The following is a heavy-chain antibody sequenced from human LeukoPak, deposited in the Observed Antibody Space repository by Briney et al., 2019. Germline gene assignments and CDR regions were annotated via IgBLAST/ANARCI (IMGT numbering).Heavy chain of an antibody. V-gene: IGHV4-34*01. D-gene: IGHD3-16*01. CDR1: GGSLNTHY. J-gene: IGHJ4*02. CDR2: INHSGDT. CDR3: ARSPPPGATAFGVVDY. Sequence: SETLSPTCAVYGGSLNTHYWSWIRQPPGKGLEWIGEINHSGDTNYKPSLKSRVTISVDTSKNQFSLRRSSVTAADTAVYYCARSPPPGATAFGVVDYWGQGTLVTVSS.